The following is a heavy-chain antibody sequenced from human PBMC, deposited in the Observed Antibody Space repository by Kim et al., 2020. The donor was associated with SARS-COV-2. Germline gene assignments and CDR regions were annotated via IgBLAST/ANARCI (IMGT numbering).Heavy chain of an antibody. Sequence: TDPVKGRFTITGDKSKNSLFLQMNSLRTEDTATYYCARRSSRNVAHDYWGQGTLVTVSS. J-gene: IGHJ4*02. CDR3: ARRSSRNVAHDY. D-gene: IGHD2-2*01. V-gene: IGHV3-20*03.